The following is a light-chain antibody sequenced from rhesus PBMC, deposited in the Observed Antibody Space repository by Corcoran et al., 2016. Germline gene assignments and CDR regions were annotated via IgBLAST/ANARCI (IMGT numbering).Light chain of an antibody. V-gene: IGKV1-22*01. J-gene: IGKJ3*01. Sequence: DIQMTQSPSSLSASVGDTVTITCRASQSISSWLDWYQQKPGKAPKLLIYKASSLQSGVPSRFSGRGSGTDFTLPISSLQPEDFATYYCLQYSSSPFTFGPGTKLDIK. CDR3: LQYSSSPFT. CDR2: KAS. CDR1: QSISSW.